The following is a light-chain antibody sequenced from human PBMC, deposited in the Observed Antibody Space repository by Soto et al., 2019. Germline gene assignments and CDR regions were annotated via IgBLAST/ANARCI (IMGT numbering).Light chain of an antibody. CDR2: EVN. CDR1: SSDVGGYNY. V-gene: IGLV2-14*01. Sequence: QSALTQPASVSGSPGQSITISCTGTSSDVGGYNYVSWYQQHPGKAPKLMIYEVNNRPSGISHRFSGSKSGNTASLTISGLQAEDEADYYCSSYTSSSTLVLFGGGTKLTVL. J-gene: IGLJ2*01. CDR3: SSYTSSSTLVL.